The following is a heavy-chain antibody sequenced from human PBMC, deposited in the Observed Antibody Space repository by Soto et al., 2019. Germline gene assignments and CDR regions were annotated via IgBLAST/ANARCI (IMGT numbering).Heavy chain of an antibody. CDR3: GRSPRRVDGKWYVDY. Sequence: QVQLQESGPGLVKPSGTLSLSCGVSGDTFSSINWWTWIRQPPGKGLEWIGDILHTGHTILSPYLRSRITISIDTSKKEFSLKMTAVTAAVTAVYYCGRSPRRVDGKWYVDYWGPGALVIVAS. J-gene: IGHJ4*02. V-gene: IGHV4-4*02. CDR2: ILHTGHT. CDR1: GDTFSSINW. D-gene: IGHD2-15*01.